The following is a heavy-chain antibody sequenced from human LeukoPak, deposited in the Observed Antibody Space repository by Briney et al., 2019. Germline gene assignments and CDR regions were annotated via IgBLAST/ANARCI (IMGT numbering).Heavy chain of an antibody. Sequence: GRSLRLSCAASGFTFSSYAMHWVRQAPGKGLEWVAVISYDGSNKYYADSVKGRFTISRDNSKNTLYLQMNSLKAEDTALYYCAKSSNEWELNSFDYWGQGTLVPVSS. CDR2: ISYDGSNK. J-gene: IGHJ4*02. CDR3: AKSSNEWELNSFDY. V-gene: IGHV3-30*04. D-gene: IGHD1-26*01. CDR1: GFTFSSYA.